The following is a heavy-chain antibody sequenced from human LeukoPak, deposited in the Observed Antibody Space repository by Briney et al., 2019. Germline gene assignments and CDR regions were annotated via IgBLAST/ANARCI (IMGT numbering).Heavy chain of an antibody. J-gene: IGHJ6*03. CDR2: ISSSSSYI. Sequence: PGGSLRLSCAASGFTFSSYSMNWVRQAPGKGLEWVSSISSSSSYIYYADSVKGRFTISRDNAKNSLYLQMNSLRAEDTAVYYCARDNVLVGVRLVQKYYYYYKDVWGKGTTVTISS. CDR3: ARDNVLVGVRLVQKYYYYYKDV. CDR1: GFTFSSYS. D-gene: IGHD2-15*01. V-gene: IGHV3-21*01.